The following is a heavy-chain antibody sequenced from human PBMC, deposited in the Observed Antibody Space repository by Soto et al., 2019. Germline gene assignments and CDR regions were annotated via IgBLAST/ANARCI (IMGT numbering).Heavy chain of an antibody. J-gene: IGHJ4*02. V-gene: IGHV3-30-3*01. Sequence: QVQLVESGGGVVQPGMSLRLSCAASGFTFSSYAMHWVRQAPGTGLEWVAVISYDGSNKYYAASVKGRFTISRDNTKNSLYLQMNSLRAEDTAVYYWARDRDGYNPEYWGQGTLVTVSA. D-gene: IGHD5-12*01. CDR2: ISYDGSNK. CDR1: GFTFSSYA. CDR3: ARDRDGYNPEY.